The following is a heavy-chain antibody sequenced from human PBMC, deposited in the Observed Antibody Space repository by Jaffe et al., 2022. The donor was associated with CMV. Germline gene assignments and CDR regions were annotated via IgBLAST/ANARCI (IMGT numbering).Heavy chain of an antibody. Sequence: EVQLVQSGAEVKKPGESLKISCKGSGYSFTSYWIGWVRQMPGKGLEWMGIIYPGDSDTRYSPSFQGQVTISADKSISTAYLQWSSLKASDTAMYYCARHLGFVNGITMVRGAFDYWGQGTLVTVSS. CDR3: ARHLGFVNGITMVRGAFDY. D-gene: IGHD3-10*01. J-gene: IGHJ4*02. CDR1: GYSFTSYW. CDR2: IYPGDSDT. V-gene: IGHV5-51*01.